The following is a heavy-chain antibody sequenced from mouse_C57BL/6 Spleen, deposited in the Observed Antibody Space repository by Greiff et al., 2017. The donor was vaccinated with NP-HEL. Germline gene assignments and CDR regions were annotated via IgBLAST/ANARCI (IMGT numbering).Heavy chain of an antibody. CDR2: ISNGGGST. CDR3: AIHNYYDYDDPYYYAMDY. D-gene: IGHD2-4*01. J-gene: IGHJ4*01. V-gene: IGHV5-12*01. Sequence: EVQLVESGGGLVQPGGSLKLSCAASGFTFSDYYMYWVRQTPEKRLEWVAYISNGGGSTYYPDTVKGRFTFSRDNAKNTLYLQMGRLKSEDTAMYYCAIHNYYDYDDPYYYAMDYWGQGTSVTVAS. CDR1: GFTFSDYY.